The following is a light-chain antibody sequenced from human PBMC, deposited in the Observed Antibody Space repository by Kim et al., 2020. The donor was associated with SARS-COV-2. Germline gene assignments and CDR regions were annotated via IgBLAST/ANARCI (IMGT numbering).Light chain of an antibody. CDR3: QQYGSSTLT. Sequence: EIVLTQSPGTLSLSPGERATLSCRASQSVSSSYLAWYQQKPGQAPRLLIYGASSRATGIPDRFSGSGSGTDFTLTISRLEPEDFAVYYCQQYGSSTLTFGGGTTVDIK. V-gene: IGKV3-20*01. CDR2: GAS. CDR1: QSVSSSY. J-gene: IGKJ4*01.